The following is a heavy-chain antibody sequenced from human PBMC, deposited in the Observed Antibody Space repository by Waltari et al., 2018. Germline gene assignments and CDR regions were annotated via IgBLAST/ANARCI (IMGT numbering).Heavy chain of an antibody. CDR1: GFTFSSFS. Sequence: EVQLVESGGGLVQPGGSLRFSCAASGFTFSSFSMHWVRQAPGKGLEWVSYISSSSSTIYYADSVKGRFTISRDNAKNSLYLQMNSLRAEDTAVYYCARGSSVQLNWFDPWGQGTLVTVSS. V-gene: IGHV3-48*01. D-gene: IGHD3-10*01. CDR3: ARGSSVQLNWFDP. J-gene: IGHJ5*02. CDR2: ISSSSSTI.